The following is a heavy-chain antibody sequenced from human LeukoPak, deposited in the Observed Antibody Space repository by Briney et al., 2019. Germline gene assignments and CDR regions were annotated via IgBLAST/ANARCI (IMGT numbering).Heavy chain of an antibody. CDR3: AKVRSPTVVTQLNAFDI. D-gene: IGHD4-23*01. Sequence: PGGSLRLSCAASGLTFSTYGMNWVRHAPGKGLEWVSAITGSGGNTYYADSVKGRFTASRDNSKNTLFLQKKSLRADDTAVYYCAKVRSPTVVTQLNAFDIWGQGTMVTVSS. V-gene: IGHV3-23*01. J-gene: IGHJ3*02. CDR1: GLTFSTYG. CDR2: ITGSGGNT.